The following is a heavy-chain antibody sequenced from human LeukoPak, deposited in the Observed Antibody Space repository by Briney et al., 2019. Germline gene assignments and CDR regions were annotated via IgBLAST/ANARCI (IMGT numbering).Heavy chain of an antibody. CDR3: AKAVWIQLWFDY. CDR2: ISGSGGST. V-gene: IGHV3-23*01. J-gene: IGHJ4*02. D-gene: IGHD5-18*01. Sequence: GGSLRLSCAASGFTFSSYAMSWVRQAPGKGLEWVSAISGSGGSTYYADSVKGRFTISRDNSKNTLYLRMNSLRAEDTAVYYCAKAVWIQLWFDYWGQGTLVTVSS. CDR1: GFTFSSYA.